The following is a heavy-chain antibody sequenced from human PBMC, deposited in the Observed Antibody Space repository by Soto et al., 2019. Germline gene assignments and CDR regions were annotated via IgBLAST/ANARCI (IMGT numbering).Heavy chain of an antibody. V-gene: IGHV3-9*01. CDR3: AKDVYSGYDFGAFDI. Sequence: EVQLVESGGGLVQPGRSLRLSCAASGFTFDDYAMHWVRQAPGKGLEWVSGISWNSGSIGYADSVKGRFTISRDNDKNSLYLQMNSLRAEDTALYYCAKDVYSGYDFGAFDIWGQGTMVTVSS. D-gene: IGHD5-12*01. J-gene: IGHJ3*02. CDR2: ISWNSGSI. CDR1: GFTFDDYA.